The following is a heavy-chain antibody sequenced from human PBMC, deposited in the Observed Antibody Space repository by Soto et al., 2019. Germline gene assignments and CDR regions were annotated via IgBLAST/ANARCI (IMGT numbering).Heavy chain of an antibody. Sequence: GGSLRLSCLACGFSFSSYSMNWVRQAPGRGLEWVSYISSSSGTIYYPDSVRGRFTISRDSAKNSLYLQMRSLRAEDTGVYYCATYETRPYGLGSPSLDYWGQGALVTVSS. J-gene: IGHJ4*02. CDR3: ATYETRPYGLGSPSLDY. D-gene: IGHD3-10*01. CDR2: ISSSSGTI. V-gene: IGHV3-48*01. CDR1: GFSFSSYS.